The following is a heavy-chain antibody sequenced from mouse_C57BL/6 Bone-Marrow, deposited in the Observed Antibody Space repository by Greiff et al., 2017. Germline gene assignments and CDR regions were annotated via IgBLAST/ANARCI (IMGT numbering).Heavy chain of an antibody. D-gene: IGHD3-2*02. CDR2: IYPGSGST. J-gene: IGHJ3*01. V-gene: IGHV1-55*01. CDR3: ARGQLRLRPWFAY. Sequence: QVQLKQPGAELVKPGASVKMSCKASGYTFTSYWITWVKQRPGQGLEWIGDIYPGSGSTNYNEKFKSKATLTVDTSSSTAYMQLSSLTSEDSAVYYCARGQLRLRPWFAYWGQGTLVTVSA. CDR1: GYTFTSYW.